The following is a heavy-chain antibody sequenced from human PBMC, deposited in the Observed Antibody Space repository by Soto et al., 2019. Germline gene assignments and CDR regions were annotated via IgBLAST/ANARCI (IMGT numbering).Heavy chain of an antibody. CDR3: ATDSGSAPFDY. CDR2: IWSNGNNK. Sequence: GGSLRLSCEASGFTFRTYGMHWVRQAPGKGLEWVAVIWSNGNNKYNTDSVKGRFTISIDNSKNTLYLQMNSLRAEDTAVYYCATDSGSAPFDYWGQGTLVTVSS. V-gene: IGHV3-33*01. J-gene: IGHJ4*02. CDR1: GFTFRTYG.